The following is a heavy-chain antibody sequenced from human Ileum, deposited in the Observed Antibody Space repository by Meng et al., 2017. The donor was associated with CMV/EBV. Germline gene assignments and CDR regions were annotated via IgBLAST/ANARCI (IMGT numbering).Heavy chain of an antibody. Sequence: CGFRCDIYAIPWGRQAPGQGLEWMAGVSNKNGETNYGQKFQGRVTVSIDTSNKTAYMELRSLRSDDSAVYYCARAGAEVTRSFDLWGQGTLVTVSS. D-gene: IGHD2-21*02. CDR1: GFRCDIYA. J-gene: IGHJ4*02. V-gene: IGHV1-18*01. CDR2: VSNKNGET. CDR3: ARAGAEVTRSFDL.